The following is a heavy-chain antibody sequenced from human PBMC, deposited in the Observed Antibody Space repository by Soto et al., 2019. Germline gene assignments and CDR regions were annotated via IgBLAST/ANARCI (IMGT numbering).Heavy chain of an antibody. J-gene: IGHJ5*02. CDR3: AKWDGYGDH. CDR1: GFSFSSNS. CDR2: ISIGGDKT. D-gene: IGHD5-18*01. Sequence: EVQLLESGGDLVQPGGSLKLSCEASGFSFSSNSFTWVRQAPGKGLEWVAGISIGGDKTWHADSVKGRFTISRDNSKNTVYLQMKSLRVDDTAVYYCAKWDGYGDHWGQGTLVTVSS. V-gene: IGHV3-23*01.